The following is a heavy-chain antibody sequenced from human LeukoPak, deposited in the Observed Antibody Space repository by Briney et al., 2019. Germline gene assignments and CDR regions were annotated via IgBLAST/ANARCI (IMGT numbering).Heavy chain of an antibody. Sequence: PSETLSLTCTVSGGSISSYYWSWIRQPPGKGLEWIGYIYYSGSTNYNPSLKSRVTISVDTSKNQFSLKPSSVTAADTAVYYCAKNGQSGFSFDPWGQGTLVTVSS. CDR1: GGSISSYY. J-gene: IGHJ5*02. D-gene: IGHD3-3*01. CDR3: AKNGQSGFSFDP. V-gene: IGHV4-59*08. CDR2: IYYSGST.